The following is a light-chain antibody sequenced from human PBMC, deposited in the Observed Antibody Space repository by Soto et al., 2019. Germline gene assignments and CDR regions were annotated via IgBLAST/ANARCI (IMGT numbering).Light chain of an antibody. CDR1: SSNIGNNA. CDR2: YDD. V-gene: IGLV1-36*01. Sequence: QSVLTQPPSVSEAPRQRGTISCSGSSSNIGNNAVNWYQQLPGKAPKLLIYYDDLLPSGVSDRFSGSKSGTSASLAISGLQSEDKADYYCAAWDDSLNGWVFGGRTKLTVL. J-gene: IGLJ3*02. CDR3: AAWDDSLNGWV.